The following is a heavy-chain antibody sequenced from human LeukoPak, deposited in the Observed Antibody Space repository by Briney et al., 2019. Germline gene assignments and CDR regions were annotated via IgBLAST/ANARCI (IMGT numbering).Heavy chain of an antibody. Sequence: PGGSLRLSCAASWFTVSSNYMSWVRQAPGKGLEWVSVIYSGGSTYYADSVKGRFTISRDNSKNTLYLQMNSLRAEDTAVYYCAREQSSWYAGYFDYWGQGTLVTVSS. D-gene: IGHD6-13*01. CDR3: AREQSSWYAGYFDY. CDR2: IYSGGST. CDR1: WFTVSSNY. J-gene: IGHJ4*02. V-gene: IGHV3-53*01.